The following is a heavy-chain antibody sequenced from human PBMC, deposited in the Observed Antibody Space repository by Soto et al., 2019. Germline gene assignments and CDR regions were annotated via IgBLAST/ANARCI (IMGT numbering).Heavy chain of an antibody. V-gene: IGHV3-30-3*01. CDR1: GFTFSSYA. J-gene: IGHJ4*02. CDR3: AREGGGFDY. CDR2: ISYDGSNK. Sequence: QVQLVESGGGVVQPGRSLRLSCAAGGFTFSSYAMHWVRQAPGKGLEWVAVISYDGSNKYYADSVKCRFTIYRDNSKNTLYLQMNSLRAEDTAVFYCAREGGGFDYWGQGTLVTVSS. D-gene: IGHD1-26*01.